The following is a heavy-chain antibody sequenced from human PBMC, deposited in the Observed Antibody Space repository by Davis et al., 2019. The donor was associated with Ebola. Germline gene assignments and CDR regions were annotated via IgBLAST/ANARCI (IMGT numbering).Heavy chain of an antibody. V-gene: IGHV1-46*01. J-gene: IGHJ4*02. CDR3: ARDIYPLLDIVVVPAATGFDY. D-gene: IGHD2-2*03. CDR2: INPSGGST. CDR1: GYTLTSYY. Sequence: ASVKVSCKASGYTLTSYYMHWVRQAPGQGLEWMGIINPSGGSTSYAQKFQGRVTMTRDTSTRPVYMELSSLRSEDTAVYYCARDIYPLLDIVVVPAATGFDYWGQGTLVTVSS.